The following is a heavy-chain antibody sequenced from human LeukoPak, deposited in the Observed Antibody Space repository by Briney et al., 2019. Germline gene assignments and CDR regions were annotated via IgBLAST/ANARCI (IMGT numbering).Heavy chain of an antibody. V-gene: IGHV4-31*03. D-gene: IGHD3-10*01. Sequence: PSETLSLTCTVSGGSISSGGYYWSWIRQHPGKGLEWIGYIYYSGSTYYNPSLKSRVTISVDTSKNQFSLKLSSVTAADTAVYYCARLLSGRNNWFDPWGQGTLVTVSS. CDR3: ARLLSGRNNWFDP. CDR1: GGSISSGGYY. J-gene: IGHJ5*02. CDR2: IYYSGST.